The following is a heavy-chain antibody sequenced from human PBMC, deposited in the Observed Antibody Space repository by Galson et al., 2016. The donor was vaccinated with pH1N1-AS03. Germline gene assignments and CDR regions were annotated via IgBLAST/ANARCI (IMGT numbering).Heavy chain of an antibody. Sequence: SLRLSCAASGFTFSTYGMNWVRQAPGKGLEWVSSISRSSSYISYADSVKGRFTISRDNAENSLFLQMNSLRAEDTAVYYCAREWSAFDYWGQGTLVTVSS. CDR2: ISRSSSYI. V-gene: IGHV3-21*01. J-gene: IGHJ4*02. D-gene: IGHD2-8*01. CDR1: GFTFSTYG. CDR3: AREWSAFDY.